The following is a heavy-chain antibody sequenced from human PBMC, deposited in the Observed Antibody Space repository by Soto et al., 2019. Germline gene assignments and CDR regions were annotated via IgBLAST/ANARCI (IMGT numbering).Heavy chain of an antibody. D-gene: IGHD2-15*01. J-gene: IGHJ6*02. Sequence: LRLSCTASGFTFGDYSMSWVRQAPWTGLEWVGFIRSKAYGGTTEYAASVKGRFTISRDDSKSIAYLQMNSLKTEDTAVYYCTSQFSRISIYYYGMDVWGQGTTVTVSS. CDR2: IRSKAYGGTT. CDR1: GFTFGDYS. V-gene: IGHV3-49*04. CDR3: TSQFSRISIYYYGMDV.